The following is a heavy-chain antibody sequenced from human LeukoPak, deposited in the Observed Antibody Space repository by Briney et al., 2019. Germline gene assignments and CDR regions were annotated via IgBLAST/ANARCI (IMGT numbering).Heavy chain of an antibody. CDR2: ISSSSSYI. D-gene: IGHD3-10*01. J-gene: IGHJ6*03. CDR1: GFTFSSYS. Sequence: GGSLRLSCAASGFTFSSYSMNWVRQAPGKGLEGVSSISSSSSYIYYADSVKGRFTISRDNAKNSLYLQMNSLRAEDTAVYYCARDRVFYYYMDVWGKGTTVTISS. CDR3: ARDRVFYYYMDV. V-gene: IGHV3-21*01.